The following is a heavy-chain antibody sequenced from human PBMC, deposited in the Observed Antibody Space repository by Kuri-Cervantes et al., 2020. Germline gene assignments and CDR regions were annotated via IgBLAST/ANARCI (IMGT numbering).Heavy chain of an antibody. V-gene: IGHV3-74*01. CDR2: INSDGSST. CDR1: GFTFSSYW. D-gene: IGHD3-16*02. J-gene: IGHJ2*01. CDR3: ATDRRWPSGYLDL. Sequence: GESLKISCAASGFTFSSYWMHWVRQAPGKGLVWVSRINSDGSSTSYADSVRGRFTASGDNSKNTLYLQMNSLRVEDTAVYYCATDRRWPSGYLDLWGRGTLVTVSS.